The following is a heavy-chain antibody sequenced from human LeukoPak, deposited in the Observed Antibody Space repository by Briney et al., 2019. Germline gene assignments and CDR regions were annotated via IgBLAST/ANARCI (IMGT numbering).Heavy chain of an antibody. Sequence: ASVKVSCKASGYTFTSYGISWVRQAPGQGLEWMGWISAYNGNTNYAQKLQGRVTMTTDTSTSTAYMELRSLRSDDTAVYYCARDPHPGVAPNRFDYWGQGTLVTVSS. J-gene: IGHJ4*02. CDR3: ARDPHPGVAPNRFDY. V-gene: IGHV1-18*01. CDR1: GYTFTSYG. D-gene: IGHD2-15*01. CDR2: ISAYNGNT.